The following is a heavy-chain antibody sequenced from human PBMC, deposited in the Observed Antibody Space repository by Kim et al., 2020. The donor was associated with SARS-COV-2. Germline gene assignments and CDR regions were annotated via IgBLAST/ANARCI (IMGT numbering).Heavy chain of an antibody. CDR2: NPTSGGT. Sequence: NPTSGGTTYAQEFQGRVTMTRDTSISTAYMELSRLRSDDTAVYYCARSWDVWGQGTTVTVSS. V-gene: IGHV1-2*02. J-gene: IGHJ6*02. CDR3: ARSWDV.